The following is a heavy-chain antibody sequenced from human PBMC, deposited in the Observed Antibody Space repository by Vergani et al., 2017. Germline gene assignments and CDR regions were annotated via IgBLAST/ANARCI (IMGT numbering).Heavy chain of an antibody. Sequence: EVQLLESGGGLVQPGGSLRLSCAASGFTFDDYAMHWVRQAPGKGLEWVSGISWNSGSIGYADSVKGRFTISRDNAKNSLYLQMNSLRAEDTALYYCAKANEGIVLYWGQGTLVTVSS. V-gene: IGHV3-9*01. J-gene: IGHJ4*02. CDR3: AKANEGIVLY. D-gene: IGHD1-26*01. CDR1: GFTFDDYA. CDR2: ISWNSGSI.